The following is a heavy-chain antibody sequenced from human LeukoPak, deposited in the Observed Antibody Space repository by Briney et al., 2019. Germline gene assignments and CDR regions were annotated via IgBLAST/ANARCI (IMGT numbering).Heavy chain of an antibody. Sequence: SETLSLTCTVSAGSISSYYCSWFRQPPGKGLEWIGRIYTSGDSNYNPSLKSRVTMSVDTSKNQVSLKLRSVTAADTAVYYCAGSISWYSYFDYWGQGTLVTVSS. D-gene: IGHD6-13*01. J-gene: IGHJ4*02. CDR1: AGSISSYY. V-gene: IGHV4-4*07. CDR2: IYTSGDS. CDR3: AGSISWYSYFDY.